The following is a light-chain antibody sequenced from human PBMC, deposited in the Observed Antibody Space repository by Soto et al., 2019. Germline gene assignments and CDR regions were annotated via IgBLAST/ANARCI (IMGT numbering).Light chain of an antibody. J-gene: IGKJ1*01. CDR3: QQRSIWPPWT. V-gene: IGKV3-11*01. Sequence: EIVLTPSPATLSLSPGERATLTCRASQSVSNFLAWYQHKPGQAPRLLIYDASIRATGVPARFSGSGSGTDFSLTISSLEPEDFAMYYCQQRSIWPPWTFGQGTKVELK. CDR2: DAS. CDR1: QSVSNF.